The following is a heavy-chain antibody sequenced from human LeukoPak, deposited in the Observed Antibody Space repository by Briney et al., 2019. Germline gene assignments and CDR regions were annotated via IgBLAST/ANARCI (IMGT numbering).Heavy chain of an antibody. CDR1: GYTFTGYY. V-gene: IGHV1-2*02. Sequence: ASVKVSCKASGYTFTGYYMHWVRQAPGQGREWMGWINPNSGGTNYAQKFQGRVTMTRDTSISTAYMELSRPRSDDTAVYYCARDFCSGGSCYSRFDYWGQGTLVTVSS. D-gene: IGHD2-15*01. CDR2: INPNSGGT. J-gene: IGHJ4*02. CDR3: ARDFCSGGSCYSRFDY.